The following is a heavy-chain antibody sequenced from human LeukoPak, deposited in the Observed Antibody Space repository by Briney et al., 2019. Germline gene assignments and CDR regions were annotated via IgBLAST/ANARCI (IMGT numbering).Heavy chain of an antibody. CDR2: INPNSGGT. Sequence: ASVKVSCKASGYTFTGYYMHWVRQAPGQGLEWMGWINPNSGGTNYAQKFQGRVTMTRDTSISTAYMELSRLRSDDTAVYYCARDRGDDYGDYESFYMDVWGKGTTVTISS. CDR3: ARDRGDDYGDYESFYMDV. V-gene: IGHV1-2*02. CDR1: GYTFTGYY. J-gene: IGHJ6*03. D-gene: IGHD4-17*01.